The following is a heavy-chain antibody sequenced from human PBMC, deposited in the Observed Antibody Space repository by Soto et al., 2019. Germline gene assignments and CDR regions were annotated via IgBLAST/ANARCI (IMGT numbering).Heavy chain of an antibody. J-gene: IGHJ5*02. D-gene: IGHD6-6*01. Sequence: SVKVSCKASGGTFSKNTISWVRQAPGQGLEWMGGIMPVFGRPNYAQKFQGRVTITADEYTRTAYMELSRLKSDDTAVYYCAKDLTRQLAYWLDPWGQGTQVTVSS. CDR3: AKDLTRQLAYWLDP. CDR2: IMPVFGRP. V-gene: IGHV1-69*13. CDR1: GGTFSKNT.